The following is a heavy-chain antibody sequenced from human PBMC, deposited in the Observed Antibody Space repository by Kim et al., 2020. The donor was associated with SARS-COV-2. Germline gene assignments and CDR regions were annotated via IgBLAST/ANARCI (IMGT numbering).Heavy chain of an antibody. Sequence: NPSLRSRVTMSVHTSKNQFSLKLSSVTAADTAVYYCARASLIAAADPYFDYWGQGTLVTVSS. CDR3: ARASLIAAADPYFDY. D-gene: IGHD6-13*01. V-gene: IGHV4-4*07. J-gene: IGHJ4*02.